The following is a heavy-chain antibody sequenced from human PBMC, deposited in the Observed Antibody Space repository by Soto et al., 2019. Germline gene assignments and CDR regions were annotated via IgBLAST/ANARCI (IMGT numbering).Heavy chain of an antibody. D-gene: IGHD3-16*02. CDR2: FDPEDGET. V-gene: IGHV1-24*01. CDR3: ATTGLHLGELAFFYPDY. Sequence: GASVKVSCKVSGYTLTELSMHWVRQAPGKGLEWMGGFDPEDGETIYAQKFQGRVTMTEDTSTDTAYMELSSLRSEDTAVYYCATTGLHLGELAFFYPDYWGQGTLVTVSS. J-gene: IGHJ4*02. CDR1: GYTLTELS.